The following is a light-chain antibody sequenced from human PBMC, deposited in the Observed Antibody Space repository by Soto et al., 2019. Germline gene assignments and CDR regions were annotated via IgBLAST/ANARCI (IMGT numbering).Light chain of an antibody. V-gene: IGLV1-44*01. CDR2: SNN. CDR1: SSNIGTKT. CDR3: AAWDDSLYGVV. J-gene: IGLJ2*01. Sequence: QSVLTQPPSASGTPGQRVTISCSGSSSNIGTKTVNWYQQLPGTAPKLLIYSNNQRPSGVPDRFSGSKSGTSASLAITGLQSEDEGDFYCAAWDDSLYGVVFGGGTQLTVL.